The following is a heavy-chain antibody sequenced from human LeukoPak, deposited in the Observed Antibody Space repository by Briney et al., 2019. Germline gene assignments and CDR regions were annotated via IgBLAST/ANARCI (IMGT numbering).Heavy chain of an antibody. J-gene: IGHJ4*02. CDR2: IYYRGST. V-gene: IGHV4-39*01. CDR1: GGSISSSNYY. CDR3: ARQATFGYAYAYYFDL. D-gene: IGHD3-16*01. Sequence: SETLSLTCTVSGGSISSSNYYWGWIRQPPGKGLEWIGNIYYRGSTYFNPSLKSRITLSVDTSKNQFSLSLISVTAADTAVYFCARQATFGYAYAYYFDLWGQGTLVTVSS.